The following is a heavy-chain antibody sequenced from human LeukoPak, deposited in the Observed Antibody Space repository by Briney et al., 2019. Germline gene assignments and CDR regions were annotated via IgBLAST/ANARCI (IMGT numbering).Heavy chain of an antibody. V-gene: IGHV3-30*04. CDR2: ISYDGSTR. CDR3: ARAPYSSGWYYFDY. Sequence: GGSLRLSCAASGFTFSSYAMHWVRQAPGKGLEWVALISYDGSTRDYVDSEKGRFTTSRDNSINTLYLQTDSLRPEDTAVYYCARAPYSSGWYYFDYWGQGTLVTVSS. CDR1: GFTFSSYA. D-gene: IGHD6-19*01. J-gene: IGHJ4*02.